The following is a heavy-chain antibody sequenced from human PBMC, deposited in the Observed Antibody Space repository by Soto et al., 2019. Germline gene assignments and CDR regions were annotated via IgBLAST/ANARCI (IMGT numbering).Heavy chain of an antibody. D-gene: IGHD1-1*01. V-gene: IGHV4-34*01. J-gene: IGHJ3*02. CDR2: MSHSGGT. CDR1: GGFVSSGSYY. CDR3: ARVERGTATTVVDAFDI. Sequence: QVQLQQWGAGLLKPSETLSLTCAVYGGFVSSGSYYWSWIRQPPGKGLEWIGEMSHSGGTHFNQSLRSSVTVSVDTPKYQFSLKMSSVTAADPALYYCARVERGTATTVVDAFDIWGPGTMVTVSS.